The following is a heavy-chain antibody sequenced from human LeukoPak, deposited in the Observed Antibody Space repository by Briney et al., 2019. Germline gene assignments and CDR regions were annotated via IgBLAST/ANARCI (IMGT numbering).Heavy chain of an antibody. CDR1: GFTFSSYA. V-gene: IGHV3-30*04. CDR2: ISYDGSNK. Sequence: GGSLRLSCAASGFTFSSYAMHWVRQAPGKGLEWVAVISYDGSNKYYADSVKGRFTISRDNSKNTLYLQMNSLRAEDTAVYYCAKAKDIVVVPAAISFDYWGQGTLVTVSS. CDR3: AKAKDIVVVPAAISFDY. D-gene: IGHD2-2*02. J-gene: IGHJ4*02.